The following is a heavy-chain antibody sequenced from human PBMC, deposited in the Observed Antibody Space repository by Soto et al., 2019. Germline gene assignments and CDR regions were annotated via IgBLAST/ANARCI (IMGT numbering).Heavy chain of an antibody. V-gene: IGHV1-69*02. D-gene: IGHD1-26*01. J-gene: IGHJ4*02. Sequence: QVQLVQSXAEVKKPGSSVKVSCKASGGTFSSYTISWVRQAPGQGLEWMGRIIPILGIANYAQKFQGRVTITADKSTSTAYMELSSLRSEDTAVYYCASLPGIVGAAFDYWGQGTLVTVSS. CDR2: IIPILGIA. CDR3: ASLPGIVGAAFDY. CDR1: GGTFSSYT.